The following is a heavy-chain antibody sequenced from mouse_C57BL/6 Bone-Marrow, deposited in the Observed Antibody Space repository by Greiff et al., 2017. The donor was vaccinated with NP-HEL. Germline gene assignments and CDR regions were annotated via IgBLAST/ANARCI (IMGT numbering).Heavy chain of an antibody. V-gene: IGHV1-72*01. Sequence: VQLQQPGADLVKPGASVKLSCKASGYTFTSYWMHWVKQRPGRGLEWIGRIDPTSGGTKFNEKFKTKATLTVDKPSSTAYMQLSSLTSDDSAVYYCARYYYGSRGWYFEVWGTGTTVTVSS. CDR2: IDPTSGGT. J-gene: IGHJ1*03. D-gene: IGHD1-1*01. CDR3: ARYYYGSRGWYFEV. CDR1: GYTFTSYW.